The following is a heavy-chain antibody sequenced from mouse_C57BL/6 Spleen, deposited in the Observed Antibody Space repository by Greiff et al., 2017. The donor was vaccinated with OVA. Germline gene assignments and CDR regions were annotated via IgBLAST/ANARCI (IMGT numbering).Heavy chain of an antibody. CDR2: IYPGDGDT. CDR3: AAIYYGNCDY. CDR1: GYAFSSSW. V-gene: IGHV1-82*01. Sequence: VKLMESGPELVKPGASVKISCKASGYAFSSSWMNWVKQRPGKGLEWIGRIYPGDGDTNYNGKFKGKATLTADKSSSTAYMQLSSLTSEDSAVYFCAAIYYGNCDYWGQGTTLTVSS. D-gene: IGHD2-1*01. J-gene: IGHJ2*01.